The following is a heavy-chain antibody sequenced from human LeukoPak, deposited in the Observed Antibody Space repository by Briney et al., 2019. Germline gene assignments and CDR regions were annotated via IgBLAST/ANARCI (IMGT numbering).Heavy chain of an antibody. J-gene: IGHJ6*03. CDR3: ARDRREQLVTFYYYYMDV. CDR2: ISYDGSNK. D-gene: IGHD6-6*01. V-gene: IGHV3-30*04. Sequence: GGSLRLSCAASGFTFSSYAMHWVRQAPGKGLEWVAVISYDGSNKYYADSVKGRFTISRDNSKNTLYLQMNSLRAEDTAVYYCARDRREQLVTFYYYYMDVWGKGTTVTVPS. CDR1: GFTFSSYA.